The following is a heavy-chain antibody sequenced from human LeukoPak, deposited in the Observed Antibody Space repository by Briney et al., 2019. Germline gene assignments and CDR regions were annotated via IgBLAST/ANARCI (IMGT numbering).Heavy chain of an antibody. D-gene: IGHD6-13*01. Sequence: ASVKVSCKASGGTFSDHAVSWVRQAPGQGLEWMGWINTNTGNPTYAQGFTGRFVFSLDTSVSTAYLQISSLKAEDTAVYYCAREGQQLVRRSEVGNWFDPWGQGTLVTVSS. CDR3: AREGQQLVRRSEVGNWFDP. CDR1: GGTFSDHA. J-gene: IGHJ5*02. V-gene: IGHV7-4-1*02. CDR2: INTNTGNP.